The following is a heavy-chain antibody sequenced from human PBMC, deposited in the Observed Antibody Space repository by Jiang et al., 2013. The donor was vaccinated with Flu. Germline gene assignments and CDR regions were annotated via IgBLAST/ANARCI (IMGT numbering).Heavy chain of an antibody. CDR1: GGSVSSSGSY. Sequence: KPSETLSLTCTVSGGSVSSSGSYWGWIRQPQGRGWSGLGKSIIVEAPNYNPSLKSRVTISVDTSKSQFSLRLSSVTAADTAVYYCARSGGYSTSSSFLDYWGQGTLVTVSS. V-gene: IGHV4-39*07. J-gene: IGHJ4*02. CDR3: ARSGGYSTSSSFLDY. D-gene: IGHD6-6*01. CDR2: SIIVEAP.